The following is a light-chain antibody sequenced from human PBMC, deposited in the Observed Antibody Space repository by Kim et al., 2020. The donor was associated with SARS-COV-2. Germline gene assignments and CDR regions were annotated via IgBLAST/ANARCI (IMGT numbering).Light chain of an antibody. CDR3: QKYNSASWT. J-gene: IGKJ1*01. CDR2: AAS. CDR1: QDIANS. Sequence: SICDRVTIPCRASQDIANSISWYQQKPGKVPQVLIYAASTLQSGVPSRFIGSGSGTEFTLPIDSLQTEDVATYYCQKYNSASWTVGPGTKVDIK. V-gene: IGKV1-27*01.